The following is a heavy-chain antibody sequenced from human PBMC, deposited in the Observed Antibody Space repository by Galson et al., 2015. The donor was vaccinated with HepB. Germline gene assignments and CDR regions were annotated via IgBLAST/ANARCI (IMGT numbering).Heavy chain of an antibody. V-gene: IGHV5-51*01. CDR1: GYSFTSYW. CDR2: IYPGDSDT. J-gene: IGHJ3*02. CDR3: ARPTRSIAASNYAFDI. Sequence: QSGAEVKKPGESLKISRKGSGYSFTSYWIGWVRQMPGKGLEWMGIIYPGDSDTRYSPSFQGQVTISADKSISTAYLQWSSLKASDTAMYYCARPTRSIAASNYAFDIWGQGTMVTVSS. D-gene: IGHD6-13*01.